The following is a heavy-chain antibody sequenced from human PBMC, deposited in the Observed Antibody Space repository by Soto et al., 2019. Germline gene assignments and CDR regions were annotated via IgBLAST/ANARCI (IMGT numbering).Heavy chain of an antibody. J-gene: IGHJ4*02. V-gene: IGHV4-31*03. CDR1: GGSISSGGYY. CDR3: ASIPGKYYYDSSGYYGY. CDR2: IYYSGST. D-gene: IGHD3-22*01. Sequence: SETLSLTCTVSGGSISSGGYYWSWIRQHPGKGLEWIGYIYYSGSTYYNPSLKSRVTISVDTSKNQFSLKLSSVTAADTAVYYCASIPGKYYYDSSGYYGYWGQGTLVTVSS.